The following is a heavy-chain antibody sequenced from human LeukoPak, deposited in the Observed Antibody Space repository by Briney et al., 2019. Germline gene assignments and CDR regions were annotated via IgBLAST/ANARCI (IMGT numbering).Heavy chain of an antibody. CDR3: ARATMVRGVTPNYYYYYYMDV. J-gene: IGHJ6*03. D-gene: IGHD3-10*01. CDR1: GYTFTSYG. CDR2: ISAYNGNT. V-gene: IGHV1-18*01. Sequence: GASVKVSCKASGYTFTSYGISWVRQAPGQGLEWMGWISAYNGNTNYAQKLQGRVTMTTDTSTSTAYMELSSLRSEDTAVYYCARATMVRGVTPNYYYYYYMDVWGKGTTVTVSS.